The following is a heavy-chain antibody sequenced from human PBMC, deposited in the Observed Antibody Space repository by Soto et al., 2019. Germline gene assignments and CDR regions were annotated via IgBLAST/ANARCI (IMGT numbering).Heavy chain of an antibody. D-gene: IGHD6-13*01. J-gene: IGHJ4*02. CDR3: ASQIGRGSWSCDH. CDR2: IFYSGTT. V-gene: IGHV4-39*01. Sequence: PSETLSLSCTVSGGSITTSDFWWAWIRQPPGKGLEWIGSIFYSGTTHYSPSLQSRLTMSVDTSKNQFSLNLSFMTAADTAVYYCASQIGRGSWSCDHWGQGTLGTVSS. CDR1: GGSITTSDFW.